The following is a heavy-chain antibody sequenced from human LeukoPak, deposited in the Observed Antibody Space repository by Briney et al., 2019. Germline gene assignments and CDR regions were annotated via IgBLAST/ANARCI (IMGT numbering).Heavy chain of an antibody. CDR1: GFTFSSYW. D-gene: IGHD3-22*01. V-gene: IGHV3-7*01. J-gene: IGHJ4*02. Sequence: PGGSLRLSCAASGFTFSSYWMSWVRQAPGKGLEWVANIKQDGSEKYYVDSVKGRFTISRDNAKNSRYLQMNSLRAEDTAVYYCARDFDYYDSSGYYDYWGQGTLVTVSS. CDR2: IKQDGSEK. CDR3: ARDFDYYDSSGYYDY.